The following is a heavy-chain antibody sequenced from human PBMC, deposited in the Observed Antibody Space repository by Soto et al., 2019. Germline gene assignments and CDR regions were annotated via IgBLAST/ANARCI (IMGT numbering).Heavy chain of an antibody. J-gene: IGHJ4*02. CDR3: ARGGHVLRFLEWLSFDY. D-gene: IGHD3-3*01. Sequence: PSETLSLTCTVSGGSISSGGYYWSWIRQHPGKGLEWIGYIYYSGSTYYNPSLKSRVTISVDTSKNQFSLKLSSVTAADTAVYYCARGGHVLRFLEWLSFDYWGQGTLVTVS. V-gene: IGHV4-31*03. CDR1: GGSISSGGYY. CDR2: IYYSGST.